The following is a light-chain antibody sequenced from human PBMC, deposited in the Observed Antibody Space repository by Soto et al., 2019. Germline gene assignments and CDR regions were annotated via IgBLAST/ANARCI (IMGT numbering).Light chain of an antibody. Sequence: QSALTQPASVSGSPGQSITISCTGTSSDVGGYNYVSWYQQHPGKAPKLLLYEVSNRPSGVSNRFSGSKSGNTASLPISGLQAEDEADDYCSSSKSSSTRVFGTGTKVTVL. CDR1: SSDVGGYNY. J-gene: IGLJ1*01. CDR3: SSSKSSSTRV. V-gene: IGLV2-14*01. CDR2: EVS.